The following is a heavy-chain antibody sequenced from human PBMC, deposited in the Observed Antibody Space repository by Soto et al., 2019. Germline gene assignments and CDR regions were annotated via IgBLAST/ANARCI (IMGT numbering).Heavy chain of an antibody. CDR2: IYYSGST. V-gene: IGHV4-31*03. CDR1: GGSISSGGYY. J-gene: IGHJ4*02. CDR3: ARIPPGDYRFGEDY. D-gene: IGHD4-17*01. Sequence: QVQLQESGPGLVKPSQTLSLTCTVSGGSISSGGYYWSWIRQHPGKGLEWIGYIYYSGSTYYNPALKRRVTISVHTSKHHFSLKLSSVTAADTAVYYCARIPPGDYRFGEDYWGQGTLVTVSS.